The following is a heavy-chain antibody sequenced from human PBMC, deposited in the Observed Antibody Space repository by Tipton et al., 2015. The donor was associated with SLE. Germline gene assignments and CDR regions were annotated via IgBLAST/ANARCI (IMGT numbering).Heavy chain of an antibody. CDR1: GGSISSHY. V-gene: IGHV4-34*01. D-gene: IGHD1-26*01. CDR2: INHSGST. CDR3: ARRLGATQNAFDI. Sequence: TLSLTCTVSGGSISSHYWSWIRQPPGKGLEWIGEINHSGSTYYNPSLKSRVTISVDTSKNQFSLKLSSVTAADTAVYYCARRLGATQNAFDIWGQGTMVPVSS. J-gene: IGHJ3*02.